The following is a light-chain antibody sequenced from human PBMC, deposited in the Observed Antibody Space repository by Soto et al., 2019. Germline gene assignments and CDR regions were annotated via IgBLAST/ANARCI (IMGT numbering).Light chain of an antibody. CDR2: LGS. CDR3: MQTLQTPYT. Sequence: DIVMTQSPLSLPVTPGEPASISCRSSQSLLHGNGYNYLDWYLQNPGQSPQLLIYLGSNRASGVPDRFSGSGSGTDFTLKISRVEAEDVGVYYCMQTLQTPYTFGQGTKLEIK. J-gene: IGKJ2*01. CDR1: QSLLHGNGYNY. V-gene: IGKV2-28*01.